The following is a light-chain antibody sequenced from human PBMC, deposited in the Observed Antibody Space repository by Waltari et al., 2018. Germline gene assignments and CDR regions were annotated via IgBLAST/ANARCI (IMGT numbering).Light chain of an antibody. CDR2: EDS. J-gene: IGLJ3*02. V-gene: IGLV3-10*01. CDR3: YSTDSSGNYRV. Sequence: SYELTQPPSVSVSPGQTARNTCSGNALPKKYPYWYQQKSGQAPVLVIYEDSKRPSGIPERFSGSSSGTMATLIISGAQVEDEGDYYCYSTDSSGNYRVFGGGTKLSVL. CDR1: ALPKKY.